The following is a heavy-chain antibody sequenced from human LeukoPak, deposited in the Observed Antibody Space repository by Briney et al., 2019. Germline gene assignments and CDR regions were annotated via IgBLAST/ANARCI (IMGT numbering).Heavy chain of an antibody. CDR3: ARVARRRPTIFGVVKERYYFDY. Sequence: SETLSLTCTVSGGSISSSSYYWGWIRQPPGEGLEWIGSIYYSGSTYYNPSLKSRVTISVDTSKNQFSLKLSSVTAADTAVYYCARVARRRPTIFGVVKERYYFDYWGQGTLVTVSS. V-gene: IGHV4-39*07. D-gene: IGHD3-3*01. CDR1: GGSISSSSYY. CDR2: IYYSGST. J-gene: IGHJ4*02.